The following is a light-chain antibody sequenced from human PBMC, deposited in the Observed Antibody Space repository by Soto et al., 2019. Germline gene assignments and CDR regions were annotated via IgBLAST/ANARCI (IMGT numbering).Light chain of an antibody. Sequence: EDVLTQSPATLSLSPGERATLSCRASQSVSRHLAWYQQKPGQAPRLLILDASDRATGIPARFSGSGSGTNFTLTISSLEPEDFAVDYCQQRSNWPPVTFGGGTKVEIK. J-gene: IGKJ4*01. CDR1: QSVSRH. CDR2: DAS. CDR3: QQRSNWPPVT. V-gene: IGKV3-11*01.